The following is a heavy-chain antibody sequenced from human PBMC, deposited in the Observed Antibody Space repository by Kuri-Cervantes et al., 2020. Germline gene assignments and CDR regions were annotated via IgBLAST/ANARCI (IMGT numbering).Heavy chain of an antibody. Sequence: SETLSLTCTVSGGPIRSGDYYWSWIRQPPGKGLEWIGSIYYSGSTYYNPSLKSRVTISVDTSKNQFSLKLSSVTAADTAVYYCARHFGTAVPKTLEPRWDIAVAGTSNWFDPWGQGTLVTVLL. J-gene: IGHJ5*02. D-gene: IGHD6-19*01. V-gene: IGHV4-39*01. CDR1: GGPIRSGDYY. CDR2: IYYSGST. CDR3: ARHFGTAVPKTLEPRWDIAVAGTSNWFDP.